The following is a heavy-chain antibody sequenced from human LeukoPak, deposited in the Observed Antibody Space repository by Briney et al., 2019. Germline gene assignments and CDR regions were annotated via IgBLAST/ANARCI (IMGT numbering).Heavy chain of an antibody. CDR1: GFTFDDYA. D-gene: IGHD3-10*01. V-gene: IGHV3-9*01. CDR2: ISWNSGSI. CDR3: AKDHGGSGNWFDP. J-gene: IGHJ5*02. Sequence: PGGSLRLSCAASGFTFDDYAMHWVRQAPGKGLEWVSGISWNSGSIGYADSVKGRFTISRDSAKNSLYLQMNSLRAEDTALYYCAKDHGGSGNWFDPWGQGTLVTVSS.